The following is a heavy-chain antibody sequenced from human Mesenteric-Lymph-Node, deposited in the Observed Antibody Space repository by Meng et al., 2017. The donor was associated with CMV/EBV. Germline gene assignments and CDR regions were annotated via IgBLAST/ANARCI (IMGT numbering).Heavy chain of an antibody. CDR2: INWNGGST. CDR1: GFTCDDYG. D-gene: IGHD6-13*01. Sequence: SCAAYGFTCDDYGMSWVRQAPGKGLEWVSGINWNGGSTGYADSVKGRFTISRDNAKNSLYLQMNSLRAEDTALYYCARGGFGSSCNYWGQGTLVTVSS. J-gene: IGHJ4*02. CDR3: ARGGFGSSCNY. V-gene: IGHV3-20*04.